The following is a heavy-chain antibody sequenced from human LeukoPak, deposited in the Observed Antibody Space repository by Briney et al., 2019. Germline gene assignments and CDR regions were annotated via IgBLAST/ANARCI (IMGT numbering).Heavy chain of an antibody. CDR1: GFTFSSYS. CDR2: ISSSSSYI. J-gene: IGHJ3*02. V-gene: IGHV3-21*01. D-gene: IGHD4-23*01. Sequence: TAGGSPRLSCAASGFTFSSYSMNWVRQAPGKGLEWVSSISSSSSYIYYADSVKGRFTISRDNAKNSLYLQMNSLRAEDTAVYYCARDLFYFGDYGGNSGLSYAFDIWGQGTMVTVSS. CDR3: ARDLFYFGDYGGNSGLSYAFDI.